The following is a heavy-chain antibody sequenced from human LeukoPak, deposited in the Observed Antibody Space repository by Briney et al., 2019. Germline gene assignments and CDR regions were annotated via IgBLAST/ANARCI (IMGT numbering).Heavy chain of an antibody. Sequence: GRSLRLSCTASGFTFSSYAMHWVRQAPGKGLEWVAVISYDGSNKFYADSVKGRFTISRDNSKNTLYLQMHNLGAEDTAVYYCATSPTFDPWGQGTLVTVSS. CDR1: GFTFSSYA. CDR3: ATSPTFDP. CDR2: ISYDGSNK. V-gene: IGHV3-30-3*01. J-gene: IGHJ5*02.